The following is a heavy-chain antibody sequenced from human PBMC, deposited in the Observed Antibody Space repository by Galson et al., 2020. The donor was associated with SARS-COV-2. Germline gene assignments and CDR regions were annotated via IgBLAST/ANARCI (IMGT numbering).Heavy chain of an antibody. Sequence: KHGASLKNSCKGSGYNYTNYLINWVRHTPGKGLEWMGRIDPRGTYTKYSPSFQGHVTFSVDKSIDTAYLQWSGLKTSDTAMYYCARPGARGYSYGLDAWGQGTLVIVSS. CDR2: IDPRGTYT. D-gene: IGHD5-18*01. CDR3: ARPGARGYSYGLDA. CDR1: GYNYTNYL. J-gene: IGHJ5*02. V-gene: IGHV5-10-1*01.